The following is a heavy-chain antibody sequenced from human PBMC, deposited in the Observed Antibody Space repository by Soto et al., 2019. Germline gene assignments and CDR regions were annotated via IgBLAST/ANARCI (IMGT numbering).Heavy chain of an antibody. Sequence: GGSLRLSCAASGFTVSSNYMSWVRQAPGKGLEWVSVIYSGGSTYYADSVKGRFTISRDNSKNTLYLQMNSLRAEDTAVYYCARTNIVVVPSSLFHRRGDYSFDSWGRGTLVTVSS. J-gene: IGHJ4*02. CDR2: IYSGGST. CDR3: ARTNIVVVPSSLFHRRGDYSFDS. V-gene: IGHV3-66*01. CDR1: GFTVSSNY. D-gene: IGHD2-2*01.